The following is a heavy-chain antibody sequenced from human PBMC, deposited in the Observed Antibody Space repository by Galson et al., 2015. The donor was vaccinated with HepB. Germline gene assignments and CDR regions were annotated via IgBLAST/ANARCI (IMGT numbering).Heavy chain of an antibody. CDR3: ARDHCGSGSFGWFDP. J-gene: IGHJ5*02. Sequence: SLRLSCAASGFTFSDYYMSWIRQAPGKGLEWVSYISSSSSYTNYADSVKGRFTISRDNAKNSLYLQMNSLRAEDTAVYYCARDHCGSGSFGWFDPWGQGTLVTVSS. V-gene: IGHV3-11*06. D-gene: IGHD3-10*01. CDR1: GFTFSDYY. CDR2: ISSSSSYT.